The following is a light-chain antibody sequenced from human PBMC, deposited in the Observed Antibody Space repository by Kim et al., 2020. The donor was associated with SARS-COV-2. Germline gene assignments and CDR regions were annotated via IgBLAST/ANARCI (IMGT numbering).Light chain of an antibody. CDR2: KAS. CDR1: QTISSW. Sequence: SASVGDRVTIPCRASQTISSWLAWYQQKPGKAPKVLIYKASTLTSGVPSRFSGSGSGTEFTLTISSLQPDDSATYHCQQYGGYPHTFGQGTKLEI. J-gene: IGKJ2*01. CDR3: QQYGGYPHT. V-gene: IGKV1-5*03.